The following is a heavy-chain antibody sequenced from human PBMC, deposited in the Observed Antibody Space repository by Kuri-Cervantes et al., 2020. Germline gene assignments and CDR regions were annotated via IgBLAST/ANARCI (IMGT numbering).Heavy chain of an antibody. CDR3: VRVRLRDYYYYYMDV. V-gene: IGHV4-38-2*01. CDR2: IYQSGSA. J-gene: IGHJ6*03. CDR1: GYSISSAYY. D-gene: IGHD3-16*01. Sequence: GSLRLSCAVSGYSISSAYYWGWIRQPPGKGLEWIGSIYQSGSAYYNPSLQSRVTISLDTSKNQFSLKLDSVTAADTAVYYCVRVRLRDYYYYYMDVWGKGTTVTVSS.